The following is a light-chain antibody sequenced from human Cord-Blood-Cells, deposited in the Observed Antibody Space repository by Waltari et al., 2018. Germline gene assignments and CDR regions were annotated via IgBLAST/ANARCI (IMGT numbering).Light chain of an antibody. V-gene: IGKV6-21*01. CDR2: QES. J-gene: IGKJ1*01. Sequence: DIVLTPSPASLAVSRGQCANTPCSASESFSFLGINLIHWYQQKPGQPPKLLIYQESNKGSGAAAKFSGSGSGTDVTLTINPVEADGTANGYCLQSKKLPQTFGQGTRVES. CDR3: LQSKKLPQT. CDR1: ESFSFLGINL.